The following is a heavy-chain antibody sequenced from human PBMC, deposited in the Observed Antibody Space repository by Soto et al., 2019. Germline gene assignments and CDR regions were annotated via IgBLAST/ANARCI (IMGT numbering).Heavy chain of an antibody. CDR1: GGTFSSYT. Sequence: QVQLVQSGAEVKKPGSSVKVSCKASGGTFSSYTISWVRQAPGQGLEWMGRIIPILGITNYAQKFQGRVTIXXDXSXXTAYMELSSLRSEDTAVYYCARLGDGDYGDYGMDVWGQGTTVTVSS. J-gene: IGHJ6*02. CDR3: ARLGDGDYGDYGMDV. CDR2: IIPILGIT. V-gene: IGHV1-69*02. D-gene: IGHD4-17*01.